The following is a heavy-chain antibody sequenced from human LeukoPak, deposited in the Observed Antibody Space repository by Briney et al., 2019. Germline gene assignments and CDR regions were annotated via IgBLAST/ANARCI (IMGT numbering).Heavy chain of an antibody. Sequence: PSETLSLTCTVSGYSISSGYYWGWIRQPPGKGLEWIGSIYHSGSTYYNPSLKSRVTISVDTSKNQFSLKLSSVTAADTAVYYCARSNMVRGVIRPPNYFDYWGQGTLVTVSS. J-gene: IGHJ4*01. CDR3: ARSNMVRGVIRPPNYFDY. D-gene: IGHD3-10*01. V-gene: IGHV4-38-2*02. CDR2: IYHSGST. CDR1: GYSISSGYY.